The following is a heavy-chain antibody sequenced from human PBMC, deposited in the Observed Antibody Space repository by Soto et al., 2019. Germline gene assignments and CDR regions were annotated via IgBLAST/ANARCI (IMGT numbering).Heavy chain of an antibody. CDR2: ILYDGSNK. CDR3: AKGDGSGWYQDY. V-gene: IGHV3-30*18. CDR1: GFTFSSYG. Sequence: SLRLSCAASGFTFSSYGMTWVRQAPGKGLEWVAVILYDGSNKYYADSVKGRFTISRDNSKNTLDLQMNSLRAEDTAVYYCAKGDGSGWYQDYWGQGTLVTVSS. J-gene: IGHJ4*02. D-gene: IGHD6-19*01.